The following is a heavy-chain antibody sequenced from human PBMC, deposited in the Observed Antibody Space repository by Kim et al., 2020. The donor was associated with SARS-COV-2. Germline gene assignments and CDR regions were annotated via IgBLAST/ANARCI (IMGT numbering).Heavy chain of an antibody. J-gene: IGHJ5*02. CDR3: MKDPGDA. Sequence: GGSLRLSCSASGFTFSSYAMHWVRQAPGKGLECVSLISDGGTPTYYADSMRGRFTISRDNSKNTVYLQISSLRSEDTAIYYCMKDPGDAWGQGTLVIVSS. CDR2: ISDGGTPT. V-gene: IGHV3-64D*09. CDR1: GFTFSSYA.